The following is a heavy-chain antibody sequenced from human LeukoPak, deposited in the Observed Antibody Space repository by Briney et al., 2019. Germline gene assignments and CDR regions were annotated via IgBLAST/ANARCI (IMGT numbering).Heavy chain of an antibody. Sequence: SETLSLTCTVSGGSISSSSYYWGWIRQPPGKGLEWIGSIYYSGSTYYNPSLKSRVTISIDTSKNQFSLKLSSVTAADTAVYFCARVAAAGNCYFDYWGQGTLVTVSS. V-gene: IGHV4-39*07. J-gene: IGHJ4*02. CDR2: IYYSGST. D-gene: IGHD6-13*01. CDR3: ARVAAAGNCYFDY. CDR1: GGSISSSSYY.